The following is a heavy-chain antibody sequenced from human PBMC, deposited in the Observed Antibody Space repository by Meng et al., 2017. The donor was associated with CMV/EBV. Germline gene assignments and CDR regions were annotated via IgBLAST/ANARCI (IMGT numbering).Heavy chain of an antibody. Sequence: QTLSLTCAVYSGSLSGYFWSWIRQPPGKGLEWIGEINHSGTTSYNPSLKSRVTISVDTSKNQFSLKLSSVTAADTAVYYCARGVTWNWYFDLWGRGTLVTVSS. V-gene: IGHV4-34*01. J-gene: IGHJ2*01. CDR1: SGSLSGYF. D-gene: IGHD2-21*02. CDR2: INHSGTT. CDR3: ARGVTWNWYFDL.